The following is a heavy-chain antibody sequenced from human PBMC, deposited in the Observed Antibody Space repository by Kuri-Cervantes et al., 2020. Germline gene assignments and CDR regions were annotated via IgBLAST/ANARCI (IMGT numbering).Heavy chain of an antibody. CDR2: ISYDRSNK. Sequence: GESLKISCAASEFTFSNYAMHWVRQAPGKGLEWVAVISYDRSNKHYADSVKGRFTISRDNSKNTKNTLYLQMNSLRSEDTAVYYCARAEDWGTPWCFDLWGRGTLVTVSS. CDR3: ARAEDWGTPWCFDL. V-gene: IGHV3-30*01. CDR1: EFTFSNYA. D-gene: IGHD7-27*01. J-gene: IGHJ2*01.